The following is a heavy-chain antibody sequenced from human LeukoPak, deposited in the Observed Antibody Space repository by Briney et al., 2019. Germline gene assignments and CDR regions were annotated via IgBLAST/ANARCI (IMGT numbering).Heavy chain of an antibody. D-gene: IGHD3-10*01. V-gene: IGHV3-74*01. CDR1: RFSFGTFW. CDR2: ITNDGGRT. CDR3: ARGGIIVLRGVPDYNYYYMDV. Sequence: GGSLRLSCAASRFSFGTFWMYWVRQGPGKGLVWVSHITNDGGRTRYADSVKGRFTISRDNAKNTLYLEMNSLRAEDTAVYYCARGGIIVLRGVPDYNYYYMDVWGKGTTVTVSS. J-gene: IGHJ6*03.